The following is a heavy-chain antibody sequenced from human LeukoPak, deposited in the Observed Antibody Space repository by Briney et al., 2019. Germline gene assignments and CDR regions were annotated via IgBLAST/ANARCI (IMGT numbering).Heavy chain of an antibody. CDR1: GFTFSSYS. D-gene: IGHD2/OR15-2a*01. CDR3: AKDSAKKYDDY. CDR2: ISSSSSTI. Sequence: GGSLRLSCAASGFTFSSYSMNWVRQAPGKGLERVSYISSSSSTIYYADSVKGRFTISRENSKNTLYLQMNSLRAEDTAVYYCAKDSAKKYDDYWGQGTLVTVSS. V-gene: IGHV3-48*01. J-gene: IGHJ4*02.